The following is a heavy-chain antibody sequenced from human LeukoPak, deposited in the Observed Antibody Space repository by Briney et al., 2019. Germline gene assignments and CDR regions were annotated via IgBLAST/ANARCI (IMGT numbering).Heavy chain of an antibody. V-gene: IGHV4-34*01. CDR2: INHSGRT. CDR3: ARAPKYDFWSGYFESNYYYYMDV. J-gene: IGHJ6*03. Sequence: PSETLSLTCAVSGGSFSGYYWCRIRQPPGKGLEWIGDINHSGRTNYNPSLESRVTISVDTSKNQFSLKLSSVTAADTAVYYCARAPKYDFWSGYFESNYYYYMDVWGKGTTVTVSS. D-gene: IGHD3-3*01. CDR1: GGSFSGYY.